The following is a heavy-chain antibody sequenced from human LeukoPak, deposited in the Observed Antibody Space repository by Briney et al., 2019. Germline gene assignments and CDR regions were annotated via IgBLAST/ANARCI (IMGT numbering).Heavy chain of an antibody. J-gene: IGHJ4*02. CDR1: GFIFSDYY. Sequence: GGSLRLSCAASGFIFSDYYMSWIRQAPGKGLEWVANIKEDGSEKNYVDSVKGRFTISRDNSKNSLDLQMNSLRAEDTAVYYCARDGIAAAVRNFDYWGQGKLVTVSS. CDR3: ARDGIAAAVRNFDY. CDR2: IKEDGSEK. D-gene: IGHD6-13*01. V-gene: IGHV3-7*01.